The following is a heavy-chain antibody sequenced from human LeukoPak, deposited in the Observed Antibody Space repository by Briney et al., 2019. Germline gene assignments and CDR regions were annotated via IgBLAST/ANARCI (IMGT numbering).Heavy chain of an antibody. D-gene: IGHD5-18*01. CDR3: ARVGYSYGHSWFDP. CDR2: ISSSGSTI. CDR1: GFTFSSYE. J-gene: IGHJ5*02. Sequence: GGSLRLSCAASGFTFSSYEMNWVRQAPGKGLEWVSYISSSGSTIYYADSVKGRFTISRDNVKNSLYLQMNSLRVEDTAVYYCARVGYSYGHSWFDPWGQGTLVTVSS. V-gene: IGHV3-48*03.